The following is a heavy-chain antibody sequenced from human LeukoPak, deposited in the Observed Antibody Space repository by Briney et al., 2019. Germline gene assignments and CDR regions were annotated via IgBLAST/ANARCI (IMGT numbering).Heavy chain of an antibody. V-gene: IGHV4-59*12. CDR1: GASMSSYF. Sequence: SETLSLTCTVSGASMSSYFWTWILQPPGKGLEWIGNIYYSGNAYYNPSLKSRVTISVDKSKNQFSLKLSSVTAADTAVYYCAREAGMNYYYGMDVWGQGTTVTVSS. CDR2: IYYSGNA. CDR3: AREAGMNYYYGMDV. J-gene: IGHJ6*02.